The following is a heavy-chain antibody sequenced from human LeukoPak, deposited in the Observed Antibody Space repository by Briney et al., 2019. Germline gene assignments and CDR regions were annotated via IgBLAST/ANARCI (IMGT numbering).Heavy chain of an antibody. CDR3: ARVGRGYSYGYFDY. CDR2: INTHSGGT. V-gene: IGHV1-2*02. D-gene: IGHD5-18*01. Sequence: ASVKVSCKASGYTFTGYYMHWARQAPGQGLEWMGWINTHSGGTNYAQKFQGRVTMTRDTSISTAYMELSRLRSDDTAVYYCARVGRGYSYGYFDYWGQGTLVTVSS. CDR1: GYTFTGYY. J-gene: IGHJ4*02.